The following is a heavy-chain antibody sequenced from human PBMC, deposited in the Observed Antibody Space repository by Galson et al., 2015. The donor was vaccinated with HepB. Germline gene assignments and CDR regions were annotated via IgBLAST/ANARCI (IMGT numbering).Heavy chain of an antibody. V-gene: IGHV3-49*03. CDR2: IRSNMYGGTT. D-gene: IGHD1-26*01. CDR3: TRDMNTGPSPPTKHDAFDI. J-gene: IGHJ3*02. CDR1: GFTFGDYG. Sequence: SLRLSCAASGFTFGDYGMNWFRQAPGKGLEWVGSIRSNMYGGTTEYAASVKGRFTISRDDSKSIAYLQMNSLKTEDTAVYYGTRDMNTGPSPPTKHDAFDIWGQGTMVTVSS.